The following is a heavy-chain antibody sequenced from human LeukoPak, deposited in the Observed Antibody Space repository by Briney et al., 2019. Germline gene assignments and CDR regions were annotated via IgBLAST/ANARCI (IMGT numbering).Heavy chain of an antibody. J-gene: IGHJ5*02. CDR2: IYDSGST. V-gene: IGHV4-39*01. D-gene: IGHD3-10*01. CDR1: GDSINSLDL. CDR3: ARHYGP. Sequence: SETLSLTCTVSGDSINSLDLWSWVRQPPGKGLEWIGSIYDSGSTYYNPSLKSRVTISVDTSKNQFSLKLNSVTAADTAVYYCARHYGPWGQGTLVTVSS.